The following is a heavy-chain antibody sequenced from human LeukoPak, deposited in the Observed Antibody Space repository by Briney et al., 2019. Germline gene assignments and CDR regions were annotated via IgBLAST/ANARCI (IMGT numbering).Heavy chain of an antibody. D-gene: IGHD6-13*01. CDR1: GYTFTSYY. V-gene: IGHV1-46*01. CDR2: INPSGGST. J-gene: IGHJ4*02. Sequence: EASVKVSCKASGYTFTSYYMHWVRQAPGQGLEWMGIINPSGGSTSYAQKFQGRVTITRDMSTSTAYMELSSLRSEDTAVYYCARDAGWTGYSSSWEGGPFDYWGQGTLVTVSS. CDR3: ARDAGWTGYSSSWEGGPFDY.